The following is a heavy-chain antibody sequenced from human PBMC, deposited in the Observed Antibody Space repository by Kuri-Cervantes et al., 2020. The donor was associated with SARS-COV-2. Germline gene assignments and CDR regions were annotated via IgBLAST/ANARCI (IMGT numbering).Heavy chain of an antibody. CDR3: ARGGWGSSTSHSYYYYYMDV. Sequence: ASVKVSCKVSGYTLTALSMHWVRQAPGKGLEWMGGFDPEDGETIYAQKFQGRVTMTEDTSTDTAYMELSSLRSEDTAVYYCARGGWGSSTSHSYYYYYMDVWGKGTTVTVSS. CDR1: GYTLTALS. D-gene: IGHD2-2*01. J-gene: IGHJ6*03. V-gene: IGHV1-24*01. CDR2: FDPEDGET.